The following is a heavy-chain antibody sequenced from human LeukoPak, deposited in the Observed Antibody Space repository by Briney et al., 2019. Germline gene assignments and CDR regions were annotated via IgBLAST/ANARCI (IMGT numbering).Heavy chain of an antibody. CDR2: INPNSGGT. Sequence: ASVKVSCKASGYTFTGYYMHWVRQAPGQGLEWMGWINPNSGGTNYAQKFQGRVTMTRDTSTSTVYMELSSLRSEDTAVYYCARVTAYSGCDYWGQGTLVTVSS. V-gene: IGHV1-2*02. D-gene: IGHD6-19*01. CDR1: GYTFTGYY. J-gene: IGHJ4*02. CDR3: ARVTAYSGCDY.